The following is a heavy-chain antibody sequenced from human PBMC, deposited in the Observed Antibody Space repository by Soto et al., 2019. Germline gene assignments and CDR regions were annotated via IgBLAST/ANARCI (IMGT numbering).Heavy chain of an antibody. V-gene: IGHV3-23*01. CDR1: GFTFSSYS. CDR2: ISGSGGST. J-gene: IGHJ4*02. CDR3: ARARGARYFDY. Sequence: GGSLILSCAASGFTFSSYSMSWVRQAPGKGLEWVSAISGSGGSTYYADSVKGRFTISRDNSKNTLYLQMNSLRAADTAVYYCARARGARYFDYWGQGTLVTVSS. D-gene: IGHD2-15*01.